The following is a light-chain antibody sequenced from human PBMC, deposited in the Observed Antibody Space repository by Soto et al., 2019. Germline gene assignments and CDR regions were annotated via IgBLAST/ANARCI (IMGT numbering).Light chain of an antibody. CDR1: SSDIGTYNY. J-gene: IGLJ1*01. CDR3: YSCSRSSGTRYV. Sequence: QSALTQPASVSGSPGQSITISCTGTSSDIGTYNYVSWYQQHPGQAPKLMIYDVSNRPSGVSARFSGSKSGNTASLTISGLQAEDEADYYCYSCSRSSGTRYVFGTGTKVTVL. V-gene: IGLV2-14*03. CDR2: DVS.